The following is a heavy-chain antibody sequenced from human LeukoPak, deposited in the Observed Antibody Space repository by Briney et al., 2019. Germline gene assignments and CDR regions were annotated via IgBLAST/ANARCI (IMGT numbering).Heavy chain of an antibody. CDR3: ARRGGLSVFGVVMEYYFDY. CDR1: GGSFSGYY. CDR2: INHSGST. V-gene: IGHV4-34*01. J-gene: IGHJ4*02. Sequence: PSETLSLTCAVYGGSFSGYYWNWIRQPPGKGLEWIGEINHSGSTNYNPSLKSRVTISVDTSKNQFSLKLNSVTAADTAVYYCARRGGLSVFGVVMEYYFDYWGQGTLVTVSS. D-gene: IGHD3-3*01.